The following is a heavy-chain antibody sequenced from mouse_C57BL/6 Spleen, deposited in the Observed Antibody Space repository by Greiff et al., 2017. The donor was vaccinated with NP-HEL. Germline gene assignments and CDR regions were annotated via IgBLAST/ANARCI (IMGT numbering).Heavy chain of an antibody. CDR3: AREGDYDEDFDY. J-gene: IGHJ2*01. V-gene: IGHV1-82*01. CDR1: GYAFSSSW. Sequence: VKLMESGPELVKPGASVKISCKASGYAFSSSWMNWVKQRPGKGLEWIGRIYPGDGDTNYNGKFKGKATLTADKSSSTAYMQLSSLTSEDSAVYFCAREGDYDEDFDYWGQGTTLTVSS. D-gene: IGHD2-4*01. CDR2: IYPGDGDT.